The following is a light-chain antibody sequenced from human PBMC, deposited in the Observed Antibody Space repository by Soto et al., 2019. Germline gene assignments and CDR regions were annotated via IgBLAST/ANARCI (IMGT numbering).Light chain of an antibody. CDR1: QSVSTY. J-gene: IGKJ4*02. Sequence: IVLTQSPATLSLSPGERATLSCGASQSVSTYLAWYQQKPGQAPRLRIYDASKRATGSPARFSCGASGTDFTLTISSLEQEDFAVYYSHKREDWPLTFGGGTKVDIK. V-gene: IGKV3-11*01. CDR3: HKREDWPLT. CDR2: DAS.